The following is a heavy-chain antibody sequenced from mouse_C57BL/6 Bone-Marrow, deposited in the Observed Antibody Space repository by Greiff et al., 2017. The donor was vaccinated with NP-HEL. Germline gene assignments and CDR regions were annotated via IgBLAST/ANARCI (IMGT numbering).Heavy chain of an antibody. Sequence: QVQLKESGAELARPGASVKLSCKASGYTFTSYGISWVKQRTGQGLEWIGEIYPRSGNTYYNEKFKGKATLTADKSSSTAYMELRSLTSEDYAVYFCARKTAQVLDYWGQGTTLTVSS. D-gene: IGHD3-2*02. J-gene: IGHJ2*01. CDR1: GYTFTSYG. V-gene: IGHV1-81*01. CDR3: ARKTAQVLDY. CDR2: IYPRSGNT.